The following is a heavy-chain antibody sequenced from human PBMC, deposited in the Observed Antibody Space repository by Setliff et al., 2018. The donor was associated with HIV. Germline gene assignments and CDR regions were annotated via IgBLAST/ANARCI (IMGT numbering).Heavy chain of an antibody. CDR2: IYPGDSET. CDR3: ATRLNFGASDAFDI. CDR1: GYSFSNYW. D-gene: IGHD3-10*01. V-gene: IGHV5-51*01. J-gene: IGHJ3*02. Sequence: GESLKISCKGSGYSFSNYWIGWVCQMPGKGLEWMGIIYPGDSETRYNPSFQGQVSISVDKSSSTAYLQWSSLRASDTAMYYCATRLNFGASDAFDIWGQGTMVT.